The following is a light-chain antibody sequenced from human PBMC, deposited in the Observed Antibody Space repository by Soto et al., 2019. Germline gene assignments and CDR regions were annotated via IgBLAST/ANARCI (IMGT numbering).Light chain of an antibody. J-gene: IGKJ4*01. CDR2: AAS. CDR1: ESVGSW. V-gene: IGKV1D-12*01. Sequence: DIQMTQNQSSLSASVGDRITITCRANESVGSWLAWYQQKPGKAPKLLIYAASTLPSGVPSRFSGSRSGTVFSLTVSSLQPEDFATYYCQQANSFPLSFAGGTMVDIK. CDR3: QQANSFPLS.